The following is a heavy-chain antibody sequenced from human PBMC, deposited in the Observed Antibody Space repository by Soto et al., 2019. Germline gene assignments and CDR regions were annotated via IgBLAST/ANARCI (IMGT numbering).Heavy chain of an antibody. V-gene: IGHV3-7*01. Sequence: EVQLLESGGGLVQPGGSLRLSCAASGFAFSNFWMTWVRQAPGKGLEWVANIKKDGSEKYYVDSVKGRFTVSRDNAKNSVDRQMNGLAPEDTAGDYRASGNYYNGMDVWGQGTTVTVSS. D-gene: IGHD3-10*01. CDR3: ASGNYYNGMDV. J-gene: IGHJ6*02. CDR1: GFAFSNFW. CDR2: IKKDGSEK.